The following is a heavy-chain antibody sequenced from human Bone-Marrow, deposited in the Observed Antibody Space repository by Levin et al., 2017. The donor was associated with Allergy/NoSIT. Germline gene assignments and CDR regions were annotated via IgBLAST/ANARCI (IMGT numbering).Heavy chain of an antibody. CDR1: ELIFRTYW. V-gene: IGHV3-7*01. J-gene: IGHJ4*02. D-gene: IGHD2-2*03. CDR2: IKEDGSEK. Sequence: PGGSLRLSCAASELIFRTYWMNWARQTPGKGLEWVATIKEDGSEKYYIESVRGRFTISRDNAKNSLDLQMNSLRVDDTAVYYCATEHGSRSGSYWGQGTLVIVSS. CDR3: ATEHGSRSGSY.